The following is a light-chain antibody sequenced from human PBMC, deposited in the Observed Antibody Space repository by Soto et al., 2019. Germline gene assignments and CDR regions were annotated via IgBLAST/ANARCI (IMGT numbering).Light chain of an antibody. V-gene: IGKV4-1*01. CDR2: WAS. Sequence: DIVMTQSPDSLAVSLDERATINCKSSQSVLDSSSTNNQLAWYQQKPGQPPKLLIYWASTRESGVPDRFSGRGSGTDFTLTISSLQAEDVAIYYFQQYYSTPLTFGGGTKVEIK. J-gene: IGKJ4*01. CDR3: QQYYSTPLT. CDR1: QSVLDSSSTNNQ.